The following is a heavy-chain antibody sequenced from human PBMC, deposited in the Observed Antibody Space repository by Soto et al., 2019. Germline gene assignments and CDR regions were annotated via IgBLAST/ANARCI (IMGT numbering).Heavy chain of an antibody. D-gene: IGHD6-19*01. CDR1: GFTFSSYA. V-gene: IGHV3-23*01. CDR3: AKEAGYSSGWSPFDY. J-gene: IGHJ4*02. Sequence: EVQLLESGGGLVQPGGSLRLSCAASGFTFSSYAMTWVRQAPGKGLEWVSAISGSGVSTYYADSVKGRFTISRDNSKNTLYLQMNSLRAEDTAVYYWAKEAGYSSGWSPFDYWGQGTLVTVSS. CDR2: ISGSGVST.